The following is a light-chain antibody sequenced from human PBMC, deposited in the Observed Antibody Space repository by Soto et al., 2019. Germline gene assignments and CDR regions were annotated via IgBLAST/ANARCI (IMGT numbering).Light chain of an antibody. Sequence: DIQLTQSPSSLSASVGDRVTITCRASQAITSSLAWYQHNPGKAPKPLIYTASTLQNGVPSSFSGSGSGTEFTLTISSLQPEDFATYYCQQLHSYPYTFGQGTRLEIK. CDR2: TAS. CDR3: QQLHSYPYT. J-gene: IGKJ5*01. CDR1: QAITSS. V-gene: IGKV1-9*01.